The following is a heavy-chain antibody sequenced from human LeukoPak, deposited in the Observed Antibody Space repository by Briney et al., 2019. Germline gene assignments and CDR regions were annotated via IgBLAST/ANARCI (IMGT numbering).Heavy chain of an antibody. D-gene: IGHD5-12*01. J-gene: IGHJ4*02. Sequence: PSETLSLTCTVSGGSMNTYYWSWIRQPPGKGLGWVGCIYSSGSNNYSPSLKRRGPISVEQSQNQLYLNLSSGTDADAAVYYCARDYGGYRFDFWGQGSLVSVSS. CDR1: GGSMNTYY. V-gene: IGHV4-59*01. CDR3: ARDYGGYRFDF. CDR2: IYSSGSN.